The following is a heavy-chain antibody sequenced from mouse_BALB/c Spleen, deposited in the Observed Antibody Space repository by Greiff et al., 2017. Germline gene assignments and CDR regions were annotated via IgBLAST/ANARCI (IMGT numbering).Heavy chain of an antibody. CDR2: INPSNGRT. D-gene: IGHD1-2*01. CDR1: GYTFTSYW. J-gene: IGHJ3*01. CDR3: ARRGTTASFAY. Sequence: QVQLKQPGAELVKPGASVKLSCKASGYTFTSYWMHWVKQRPGQGLEWIGEINPSNGRTNYNEKFKSKATLTVDKSSSTAYMQLSSLTSEDSAVYYCARRGTTASFAYWGQGTLVTVSA. V-gene: IGHV1S81*02.